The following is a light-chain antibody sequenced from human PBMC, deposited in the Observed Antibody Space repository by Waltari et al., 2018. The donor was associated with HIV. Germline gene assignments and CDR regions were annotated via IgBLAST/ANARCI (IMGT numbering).Light chain of an antibody. CDR2: YDS. Sequence: SYVLTQSPSVSGAPGKTARITCGGNNIESRSVHWYPQKPGQAPVLVIYYDSDRPSGIPERFSGSNSGNTATLTISRVEAGDEADYYCQVWDNNSEHPGVVFGGGTKLTVL. V-gene: IGLV3-21*04. CDR1: NIESRS. J-gene: IGLJ2*01. CDR3: QVWDNNSEHPGVV.